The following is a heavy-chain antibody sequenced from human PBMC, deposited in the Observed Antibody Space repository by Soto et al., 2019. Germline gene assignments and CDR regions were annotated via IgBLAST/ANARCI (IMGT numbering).Heavy chain of an antibody. CDR3: AKALSRYSSSTAAEYFQH. CDR2: ISGSGGST. D-gene: IGHD6-6*01. V-gene: IGHV3-23*01. J-gene: IGHJ1*01. Sequence: GGSLRLSCAASGLTLSTYAMNWVRQTPGKGLEWVSAISGSGGSTYYADSVKGRFTISRDNSKNTLYLQMNSLRAEDTAVYYCAKALSRYSSSTAAEYFQHWGQGTLVTVSS. CDR1: GLTLSTYA.